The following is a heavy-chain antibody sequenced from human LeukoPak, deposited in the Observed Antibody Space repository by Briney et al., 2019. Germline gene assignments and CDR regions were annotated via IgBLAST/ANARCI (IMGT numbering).Heavy chain of an antibody. CDR1: GFSLSTGPVG. Sequence: DSGPTLVNPTRTLTLTCTFSGFSLSTGPVGVGWICQPPGKALEWLALIYWNDDKRYSPSLKTRLTITKDTSKNQVVLTMTNMDPVDTATYYCAHRLVPYGGDSWDYWGQGTLVTVSS. D-gene: IGHD2-21*02. CDR2: IYWNDDK. J-gene: IGHJ4*02. V-gene: IGHV2-5*01. CDR3: AHRLVPYGGDSWDY.